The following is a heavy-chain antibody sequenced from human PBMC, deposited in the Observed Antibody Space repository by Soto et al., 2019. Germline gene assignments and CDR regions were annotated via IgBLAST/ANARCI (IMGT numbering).Heavy chain of an antibody. CDR3: ARGNWFDP. Sequence: NPSETLSLTCAVSGYSISSGYYWGWIRQPPGKGLEWIGSIYHSGSTYYNPSLKSRVTISVDTSKNQFSLKLSSVTAADTAVYYCARGNWFDPWGQGTRVTVS. CDR2: IYHSGST. J-gene: IGHJ5*02. CDR1: GYSISSGYY. V-gene: IGHV4-38-2*01.